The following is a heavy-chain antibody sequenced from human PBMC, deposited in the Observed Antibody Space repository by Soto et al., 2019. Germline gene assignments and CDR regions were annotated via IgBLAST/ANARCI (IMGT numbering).Heavy chain of an antibody. CDR1: GFNFSRAW. CDR3: TSDPLPSGS. V-gene: IGHV3-15*01. J-gene: IGHJ5*02. CDR2: IKSRTDAGTT. Sequence: GGSLRLSCAASGFNFSRAWMSWVRQAPGKGLEWVARIKSRTDAGTTEYAAPVKGRFTISRDDSKTTLFLQMNSLKTEDTAVYYCTSDPLPSGSWGQGTLVTVSS. D-gene: IGHD3-10*01.